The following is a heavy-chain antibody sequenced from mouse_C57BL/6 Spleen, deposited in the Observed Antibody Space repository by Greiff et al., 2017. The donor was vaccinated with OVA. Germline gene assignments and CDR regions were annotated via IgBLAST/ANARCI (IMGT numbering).Heavy chain of an antibody. D-gene: IGHD2-1*01. CDR1: GFTFSSYA. J-gene: IGHJ4*01. CDR3: ARDSPYGNLAMDY. CDR2: ISDGGSYT. V-gene: IGHV5-4*01. Sequence: DVMLVESGGGLVKPGGSLKLSCAASGFTFSSYAMSWVRQTPEKRLEWVATISDGGSYTYYPDNVKGRFTISRDNAKNNLYLQMSHLKSEDTAMYYCARDSPYGNLAMDYWGQGTSVTVSS.